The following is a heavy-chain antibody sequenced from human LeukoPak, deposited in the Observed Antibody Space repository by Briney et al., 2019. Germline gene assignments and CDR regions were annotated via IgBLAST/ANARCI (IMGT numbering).Heavy chain of an antibody. J-gene: IGHJ4*02. CDR3: ARGLTYYDILTGYYNFDY. CDR2: IIPIFGTA. D-gene: IGHD3-9*01. V-gene: IGHV1-69*01. Sequence: SVNVSCKASGGTFSSYAISWVRQAPGQGLEWMGGIIPIFGTATYAQKFQGRVTITADESTSTAYMELSSLRSEDTAVYYCARGLTYYDILTGYYNFDYWGQGTLVTVSS. CDR1: GGTFSSYA.